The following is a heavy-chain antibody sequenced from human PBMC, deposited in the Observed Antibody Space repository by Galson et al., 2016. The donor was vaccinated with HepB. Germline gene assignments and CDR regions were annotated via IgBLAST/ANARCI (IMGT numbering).Heavy chain of an antibody. CDR1: GYSISNGYY. CDR3: ARDRRAIRDSSGNYYMAQPDY. J-gene: IGHJ4*02. V-gene: IGHV4-38-2*02. Sequence: SETLSLTCTVSGYSISNGYYWGWIRQPPGRGLEWIGSIYYSGSTYCNPSLKSRLTISVDTSENQFSLKLSSVTPADTAMYFCARDRRAIRDSSGNYYMAQPDYWGQGTPVTVSS. D-gene: IGHD3-22*01. CDR2: IYYSGST.